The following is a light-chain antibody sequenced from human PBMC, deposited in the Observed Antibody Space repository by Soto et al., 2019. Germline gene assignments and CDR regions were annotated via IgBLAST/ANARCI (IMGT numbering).Light chain of an antibody. CDR1: QTISSW. V-gene: IGKV1-5*03. Sequence: DIQMNQGAATPSGSVRDRVTITFRVSQTISSWLAWYQQKPGKAPKLLIYKASTLKSGVPSRFSGSGSGTDFTLTISSLEPEDFAVYYCQQRSNWPPITFGQGTRLEIK. J-gene: IGKJ5*01. CDR3: QQRSNWPPIT. CDR2: KAS.